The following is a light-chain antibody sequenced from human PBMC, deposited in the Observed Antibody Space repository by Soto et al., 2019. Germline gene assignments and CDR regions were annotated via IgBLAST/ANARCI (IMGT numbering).Light chain of an antibody. V-gene: IGLV2-23*02. CDR1: SSDVGSYNL. CDR2: EVS. CDR3: CSYAGSSTFPYV. Sequence: HSALTQPASVSGSPGQSITISCTGTSSDVGSYNLVSWYQQHPGKAPKLMIYEVSKRPSGVSNRFSGSKSGNTASLTISGLQAEDEADYYCCSYAGSSTFPYVFGTGTKVTVL. J-gene: IGLJ1*01.